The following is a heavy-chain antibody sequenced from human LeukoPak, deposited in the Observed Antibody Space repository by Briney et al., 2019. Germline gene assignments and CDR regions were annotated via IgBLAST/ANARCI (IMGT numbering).Heavy chain of an antibody. CDR3: ARTAAGFTFDY. CDR2: IHYSGTT. CDR1: GGSISSYY. D-gene: IGHD3-3*01. J-gene: IGHJ4*02. V-gene: IGHV4-59*08. Sequence: SETLSLTCTVSGGSISSYYWSWIRQPPGKGLEWIGYIHYSGTTNYNPSLQSRVTISVDTSKNQFSLKLSSVTAADTAVYYCARTAAGFTFDYWGQGTPVTVSS.